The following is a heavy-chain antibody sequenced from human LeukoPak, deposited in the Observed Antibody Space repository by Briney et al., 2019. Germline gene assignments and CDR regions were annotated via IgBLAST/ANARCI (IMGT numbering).Heavy chain of an antibody. CDR3: ARLSYDSSGYSRYFDY. J-gene: IGHJ4*02. CDR2: IYPGDSDT. Sequence: GESLKISCKGSGYSFTSYWIGWVRQMPGKGLEWMGIIYPGDSDTRYSPSFQGQVTISADKSISIAYLQLSSLKASDTAMYYCARLSYDSSGYSRYFDYWGQGTLVTVSS. V-gene: IGHV5-51*01. CDR1: GYSFTSYW. D-gene: IGHD3-22*01.